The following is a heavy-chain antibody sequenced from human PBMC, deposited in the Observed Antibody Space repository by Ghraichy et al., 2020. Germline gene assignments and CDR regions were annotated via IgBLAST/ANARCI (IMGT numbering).Heavy chain of an antibody. V-gene: IGHV3-48*02. D-gene: IGHD5-18*01. CDR3: ARDKGGYRFDP. CDR2: ISSSSSTI. Sequence: GGSLRLSCAASGFTFSSYSMNWVRQAPGKGLEWVSYISSSSSTIYYADSVKGRFTISRDNAKNSLYLQMNSVRDEDTAVYYCARDKGGYRFDPWGQGTLVTVSS. J-gene: IGHJ5*02. CDR1: GFTFSSYS.